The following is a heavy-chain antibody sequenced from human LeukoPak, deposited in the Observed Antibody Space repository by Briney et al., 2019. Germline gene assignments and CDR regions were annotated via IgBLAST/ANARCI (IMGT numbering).Heavy chain of an antibody. CDR3: ARVFHYYGSGSYQAPDAFGI. D-gene: IGHD3-10*01. CDR2: INTNTGNP. V-gene: IGHV7-4-1*02. CDR1: GYTFTSYA. Sequence: ASVKVSCKASGYTFTSYAMNWVRQAPGQGLEWMGWINTNTGNPTYAQGFTGRFVFSLDTSVSTAYLQISSLKAEDTAVYYCARVFHYYGSGSYQAPDAFGIWGQGTMVTVSS. J-gene: IGHJ3*02.